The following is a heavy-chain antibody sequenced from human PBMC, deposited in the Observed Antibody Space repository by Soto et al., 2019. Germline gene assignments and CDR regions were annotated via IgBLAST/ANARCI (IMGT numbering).Heavy chain of an antibody. CDR2: ISSGNEVI. CDR1: GFTFATYH. D-gene: IGHD5-18*01. J-gene: IGHJ6*02. Sequence: GGSLRLSCAASGFTFATYHMDWVRQAPGKGLEWVSYISSGNEVIYYADSVKGRFTIARDNAKNSLYLQMDSLTDEDTAVYYCARDGLRGYNMDVWGQGTTVTVSS. CDR3: ARDGLRGYNMDV. V-gene: IGHV3-48*02.